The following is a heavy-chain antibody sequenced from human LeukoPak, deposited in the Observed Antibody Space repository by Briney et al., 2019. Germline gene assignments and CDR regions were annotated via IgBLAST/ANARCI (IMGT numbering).Heavy chain of an antibody. V-gene: IGHV4-59*08. D-gene: IGHD3-10*01. Sequence: SETLSLTCTVSGGSISSYYWSWIRQPPGKGLEWIGYIYYSGSTNYNPSLKSRVTISVDTSKNQFSLKLSSVTAADTAVYYCARIRREYGSGSYYLFDYWGQGTLVTVSS. CDR2: IYYSGST. CDR1: GGSISSYY. CDR3: ARIRREYGSGSYYLFDY. J-gene: IGHJ4*02.